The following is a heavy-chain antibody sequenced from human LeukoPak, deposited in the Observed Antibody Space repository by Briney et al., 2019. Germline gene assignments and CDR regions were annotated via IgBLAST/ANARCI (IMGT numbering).Heavy chain of an antibody. CDR1: GYSISSGYY. D-gene: IGHD3-10*01. Sequence: PSETLSLTCTVSGYSISSGYYWGWIRQPPGKGLEWIESIYHSGSTYYNPSLKSRVTISVDTSKNQLSLKLSSVTAADTAVYYCASPYGSGSYVWGQGTLVTVSS. J-gene: IGHJ4*02. V-gene: IGHV4-38-2*02. CDR2: IYHSGST. CDR3: ASPYGSGSYV.